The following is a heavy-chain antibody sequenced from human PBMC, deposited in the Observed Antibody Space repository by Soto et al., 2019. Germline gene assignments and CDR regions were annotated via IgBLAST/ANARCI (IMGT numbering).Heavy chain of an antibody. CDR3: ARSQGSSTSLEIYYYYYYGMDV. Sequence: QVQLVQSGAEVKKPGSSVKVSCKASGGTFSSYAISWVRQAPGQGLEWMGGIIPISGTANYAQKFQGRVTITADESTSTAYMEQRSLRSEDTAVYYCARSQGSSTSLEIYYYYYYGMDVWGQGTTVTVSS. J-gene: IGHJ6*02. CDR2: IIPISGTA. D-gene: IGHD2-2*01. CDR1: GGTFSSYA. V-gene: IGHV1-69*01.